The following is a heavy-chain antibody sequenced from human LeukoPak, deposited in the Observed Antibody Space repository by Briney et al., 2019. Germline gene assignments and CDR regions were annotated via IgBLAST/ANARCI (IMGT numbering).Heavy chain of an antibody. Sequence: SETLSLTCTVSGGSISSYYWSWIRQPPGKGLEWIGYIYTSGSTNYNPSLKSRVTISVDTSKNQFSLKLSSVTAADTALYYCARSPWFVVVPAAIVGDAFDIWGQGTMVTVSS. CDR2: IYTSGST. CDR1: GGSISSYY. CDR3: ARSPWFVVVPAAIVGDAFDI. D-gene: IGHD2-2*02. V-gene: IGHV4-4*09. J-gene: IGHJ3*02.